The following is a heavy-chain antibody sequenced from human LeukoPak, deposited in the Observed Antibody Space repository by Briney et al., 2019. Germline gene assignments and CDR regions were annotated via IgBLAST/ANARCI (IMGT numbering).Heavy chain of an antibody. CDR1: GDSVSGYY. D-gene: IGHD1-26*01. V-gene: IGHV4-59*02. CDR3: ARGHDSGSYHYYYYYGMDV. CDR2: IYYSGST. J-gene: IGHJ6*02. Sequence: SETLSLTCTVSGDSVSGYYWSWIRQPPGRGLQWIGYIYYSGSTNYNPSLKSRVTISVDTTKNQFSLKLDSVTAADTAVYYCARGHDSGSYHYYYYYGMDVWGQGTTVTVSS.